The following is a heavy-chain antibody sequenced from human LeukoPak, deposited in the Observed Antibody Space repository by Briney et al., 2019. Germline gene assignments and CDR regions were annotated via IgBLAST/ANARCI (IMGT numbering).Heavy chain of an antibody. V-gene: IGHV1-24*01. CDR1: GYTLTELS. Sequence: ASVKGSCTVSGYTLTELSMHWVRQAPGKGLERMGGFDPEDGEIIYAQKFQGKVTMTEDTSTDTAYMELSSLRSEDTAVYYCATRGAHCSSTSCYGGGYYYYGMDVWGQGTTVTVSS. D-gene: IGHD2-2*01. CDR2: FDPEDGEI. CDR3: ATRGAHCSSTSCYGGGYYYYGMDV. J-gene: IGHJ6*02.